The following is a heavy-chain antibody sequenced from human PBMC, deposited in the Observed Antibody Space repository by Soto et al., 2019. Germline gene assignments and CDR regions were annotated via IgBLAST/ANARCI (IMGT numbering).Heavy chain of an antibody. J-gene: IGHJ4*02. CDR1: GFTFSTHS. Sequence: GGSLRLSCAASGFTFSTHSMNWVRQAPGKGLEWISYITSSSVTMYADSVKGRFTISRDNDKNSLYLQMNSLRVEDTAVYFCVGEVGFQLIYWGQGTLVNVSS. CDR3: VGEVGFQLIY. CDR2: ITSSSVTM. D-gene: IGHD1-26*01. V-gene: IGHV3-48*01.